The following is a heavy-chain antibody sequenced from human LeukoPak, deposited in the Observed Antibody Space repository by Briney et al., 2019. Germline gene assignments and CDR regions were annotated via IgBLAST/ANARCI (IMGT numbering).Heavy chain of an antibody. V-gene: IGHV3-30*18. D-gene: IGHD1-1*01. Sequence: LSLTCAVYGGSFSGYYWSWIRQPPGKGLEWVAVISYDGSNKYYADSVKGRFTISRDNSKNTLYLQMNSLRAEDTAVYYCAKGVYMDYWGQGTLVTVSS. CDR3: AKGVYMDY. CDR2: ISYDGSNK. J-gene: IGHJ4*02. CDR1: GGSFSGYY.